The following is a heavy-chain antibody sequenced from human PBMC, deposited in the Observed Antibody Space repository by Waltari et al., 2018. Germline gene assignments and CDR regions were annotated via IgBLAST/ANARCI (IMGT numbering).Heavy chain of an antibody. D-gene: IGHD6-13*01. J-gene: IGHJ2*01. Sequence: QVQLQESGPGLVKPSETLSLTCTVSGGSISSHYWRWIRPPPGKGLEWIGYIYYSGSTNYNPSLKSRVTISVDTSKNQFSLKLSSVTAADTAVYYCARVGQQLIYWYFDLWGRGTLVTVSS. CDR2: IYYSGST. V-gene: IGHV4-59*11. CDR1: GGSISSHY. CDR3: ARVGQQLIYWYFDL.